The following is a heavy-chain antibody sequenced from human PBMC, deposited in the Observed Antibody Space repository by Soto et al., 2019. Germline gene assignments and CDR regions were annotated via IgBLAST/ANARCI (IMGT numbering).Heavy chain of an antibody. CDR3: GRGSQDSYPGSRIFDF. D-gene: IGHD3-10*01. CDR1: EFTFRSYW. V-gene: IGHV3-74*01. Sequence: EVQLVDSGGGLVQPGGSLRLSCAASEFTFRSYWMHWVRQSPGKGLVWVSRISGDGSSTNYADSVKGRFTISRDNAKNTVYLQIDSLRAEDTAVYYCGRGSQDSYPGSRIFDFWGRGTLVTVSS. J-gene: IGHJ4*02. CDR2: ISGDGSST.